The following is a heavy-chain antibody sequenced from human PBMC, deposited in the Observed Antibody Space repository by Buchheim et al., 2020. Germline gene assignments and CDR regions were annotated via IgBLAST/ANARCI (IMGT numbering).Heavy chain of an antibody. J-gene: IGHJ4*02. CDR2: IYYSGTT. V-gene: IGHV4-39*07. D-gene: IGHD3-3*01. CDR3: ARSAVDDFWSGYYYPY. CDR1: GGSISTSTFY. Sequence: QVQLQESGPGLVKPSETLSLTCTVSGGSISTSTFYWAWIRQPPGKGLEYIGTIYYSGTTYYNPSLKSRVTMSIATSKHQFSLKLSSVTAADTAVYYCARSAVDDFWSGYYYPYWGQGTL.